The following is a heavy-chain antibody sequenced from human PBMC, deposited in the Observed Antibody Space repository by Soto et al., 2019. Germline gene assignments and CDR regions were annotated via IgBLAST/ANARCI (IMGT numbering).Heavy chain of an antibody. Sequence: QVQLVQSGAEVKKPGSSVKVSCKASGGTFSSYAISWVRQAPGQGLEWMGGTIPIFGTANYAQKFQGRVTITADESTSTAYMELSSLRSEDTAVYYCARSYYDVLSGVGRYYYYGMDVWGQGTTVTVSS. V-gene: IGHV1-69*01. CDR2: TIPIFGTA. J-gene: IGHJ6*02. CDR1: GGTFSSYA. D-gene: IGHD3-3*01. CDR3: ARSYYDVLSGVGRYYYYGMDV.